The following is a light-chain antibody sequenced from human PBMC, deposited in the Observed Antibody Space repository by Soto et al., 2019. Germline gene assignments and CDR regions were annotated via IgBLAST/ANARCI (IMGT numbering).Light chain of an antibody. V-gene: IGLV2-14*01. CDR1: SSDVGGYDY. J-gene: IGLJ1*01. Sequence: QSVLTQPASVSGSPGQSITLSCTGTSSDVGGYDYVSWYQQHPGKAPKLMIYEVSHRHSGVSNRFSGSKSDNTASLTISGLQADDEAYYYCSTYTSSSTPHVFGTGTKVTVL. CDR3: STYTSSSTPHV. CDR2: EVS.